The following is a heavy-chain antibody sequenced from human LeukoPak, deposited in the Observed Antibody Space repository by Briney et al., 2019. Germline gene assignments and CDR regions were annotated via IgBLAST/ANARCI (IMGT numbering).Heavy chain of an antibody. CDR2: INTNTGGT. D-gene: IGHD5-18*01. CDR1: GYSFTGYY. V-gene: IGHV1-2*06. Sequence: ASVKVSCKTSGYSFTGYYMHWVRQAPGQGLEWMGRINTNTGGTNCAQRFQGRVTVTRDTSISTAYMDLSRLRSDDTAVYYCARDLGYNYGYAFDIWGQGTMVTASS. CDR3: ARDLGYNYGYAFDI. J-gene: IGHJ3*02.